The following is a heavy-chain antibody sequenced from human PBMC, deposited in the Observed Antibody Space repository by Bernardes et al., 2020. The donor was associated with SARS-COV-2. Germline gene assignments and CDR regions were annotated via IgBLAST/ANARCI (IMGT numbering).Heavy chain of an antibody. D-gene: IGHD3-10*01. CDR2: INHSGST. Sequence: SETLSLTCAVYGESFRGYYWIWIRQPPGKGLEWIGEINHSGSTNYNPSLKSRVTISVDTSKNQSPLKLTSVIAADTAVYYCARGRVRASGSYSGYWGQGTQVAVSS. J-gene: IGHJ4*02. CDR1: GESFRGYY. V-gene: IGHV4-34*01. CDR3: ARGRVRASGSYSGY.